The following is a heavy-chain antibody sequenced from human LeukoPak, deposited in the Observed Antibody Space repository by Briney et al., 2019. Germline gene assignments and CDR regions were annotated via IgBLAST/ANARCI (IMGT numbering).Heavy chain of an antibody. Sequence: GGSLILSCVASGFTFSVSWMTWVRQAPGRGLEWAGNIDPDGNTKNYVDSVKGRFTFSRDNARSSLYLQMNNLRGEDTGVYYCARDPAYGALDYWGQGTLVTVSS. J-gene: IGHJ4*02. CDR2: IDPDGNTK. D-gene: IGHD4-17*01. V-gene: IGHV3-7*01. CDR3: ARDPAYGALDY. CDR1: GFTFSVSW.